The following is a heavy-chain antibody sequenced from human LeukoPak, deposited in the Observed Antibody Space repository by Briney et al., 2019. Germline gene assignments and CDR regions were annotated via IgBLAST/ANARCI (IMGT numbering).Heavy chain of an antibody. CDR1: GGSISSYY. J-gene: IGHJ6*03. CDR3: ARLFDFWNYFYMDV. CDR2: IYPSGST. V-gene: IGHV4-4*09. D-gene: IGHD3-3*01. Sequence: SETLSLTCSVSGGSISSYYWSWLRQPPGKGLEWIGYIYPSGSTDYNPSLKSRVTISLDTSENQFSLKLTSVTAADSAVYFRARLFDFWNYFYMDVWGKGTTVAVSS.